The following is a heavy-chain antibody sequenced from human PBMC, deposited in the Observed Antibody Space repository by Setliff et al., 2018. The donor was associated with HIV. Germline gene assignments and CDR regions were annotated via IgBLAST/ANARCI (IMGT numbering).Heavy chain of an antibody. CDR3: VRDYGSGTNFFYSMDV. J-gene: IGHJ6*03. V-gene: IGHV3-21*01. CDR1: GVSISSST. CDR2: ISSSSTFI. Sequence: PSETLSLTCTVSGVSISSSTYYWGWIRQPPGKGLEWISSISSSSTFIHYANSVSGRFTISRDSAKNSLYLQMNSLRAEDTAVYYCVRDYGSGTNFFYSMDVWGKGTTVTVSS. D-gene: IGHD3-10*01.